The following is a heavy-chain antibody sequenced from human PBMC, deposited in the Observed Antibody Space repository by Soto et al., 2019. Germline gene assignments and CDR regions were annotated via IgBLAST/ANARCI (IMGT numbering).Heavy chain of an antibody. CDR1: GGSISSGGYS. J-gene: IGHJ4*02. Sequence: PSQTLSLTCAVSGGSISSGGYSWSWIRQPPGKGLECIGYIYHSGSTYYNPSLKSRVTISVDTSKNQFSLKLTSVTAADTAVYYCARLGGYYQALDNWGQGTLVTVSS. D-gene: IGHD3-22*01. CDR2: IYHSGST. V-gene: IGHV4-30-2*01. CDR3: ARLGGYYQALDN.